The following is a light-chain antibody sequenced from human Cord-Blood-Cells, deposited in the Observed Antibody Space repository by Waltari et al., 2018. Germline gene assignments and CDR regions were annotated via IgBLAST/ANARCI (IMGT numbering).Light chain of an antibody. V-gene: IGKV1-5*03. CDR3: QQYNSYSLT. J-gene: IGKJ4*01. CDR1: QSISSW. Sequence: DIQMTQSPSTLSVSVGDRVTITCRASQSISSWLAWYQQKPGKAPKLLIYKASSLESGVPSRFIGSGSGTEFTLTISSLQPDDFATYYCQQYNSYSLTFGGGTKVEIK. CDR2: KAS.